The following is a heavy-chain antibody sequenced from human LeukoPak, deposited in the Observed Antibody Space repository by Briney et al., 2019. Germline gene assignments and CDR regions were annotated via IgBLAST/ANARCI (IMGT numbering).Heavy chain of an antibody. CDR1: GFTFSSYW. V-gene: IGHV3-74*01. Sequence: GGSLRLSCAASGFTFSSYWMHWVRQAPGKGLVWVSRINSDGSSTSYADSVKGRFTISRDNAKNTLYLQMDSLRAEDTAAYYCARDSDYVWGIDYWGQGTLVTVYS. CDR2: INSDGSST. D-gene: IGHD3-16*01. J-gene: IGHJ4*02. CDR3: ARDSDYVWGIDY.